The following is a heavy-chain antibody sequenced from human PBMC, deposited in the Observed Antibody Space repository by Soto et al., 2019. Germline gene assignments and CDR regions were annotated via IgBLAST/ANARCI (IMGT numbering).Heavy chain of an antibody. J-gene: IGHJ6*02. V-gene: IGHV4-59*01. Sequence: PSETLSLTCTVSGGSISSYYWSWIRQPPGKGLEWIGYIYYSGSTNYNPSLKSRVTISVDTPKNQFSLKLSSVTAADTAVYYCARGGAAWDGMDVWGQGTTVTVSS. D-gene: IGHD6-13*01. CDR1: GGSISSYY. CDR3: ARGGAAWDGMDV. CDR2: IYYSGST.